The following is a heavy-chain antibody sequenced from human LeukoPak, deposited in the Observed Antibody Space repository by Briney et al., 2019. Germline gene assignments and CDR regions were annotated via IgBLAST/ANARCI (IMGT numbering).Heavy chain of an antibody. Sequence: GGSLRLSCAASGLTVSNNHMTWVRQAPGKGLEWVSVIFYGDNTFSSDSVKGRFTISRDTSKNTLYLQMNSLRAEDTAVYYCARDTTLGFDYWGQGTLVTVSS. D-gene: IGHD3-16*01. CDR1: GLTVSNNH. CDR2: IFYGDNT. CDR3: ARDTTLGFDY. J-gene: IGHJ4*02. V-gene: IGHV3-66*01.